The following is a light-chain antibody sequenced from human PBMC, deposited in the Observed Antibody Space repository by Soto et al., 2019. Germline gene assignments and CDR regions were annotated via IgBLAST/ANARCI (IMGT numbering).Light chain of an antibody. CDR1: SSNIGKNY. V-gene: IGLV1-51*01. CDR3: GTWDSSLSAVV. CDR2: DND. J-gene: IGLJ2*01. Sequence: QSVLTQPPSVSAAPGQKVTISCSGSSSNIGKNYVSWYQHLPGTAPKLLIYDNDKRPSGIPDRFSGSKSGTSATLGITGLQTGDEADYHCGTWDSSLSAVVFGGGTKLTVL.